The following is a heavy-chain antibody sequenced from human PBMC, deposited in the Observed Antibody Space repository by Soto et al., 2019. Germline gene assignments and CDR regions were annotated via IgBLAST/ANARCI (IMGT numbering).Heavy chain of an antibody. J-gene: IGHJ4*02. Sequence: GGSLRLSCAASGFTFSSYAMSWVRQAPGKGLEWVSAISGSGGSTYYADSVKGRFTISRDNSKNTLYLQMNSLRAEDTAVYYCAKGLAITMVRGVSNFDYWGQGTLVTVSS. CDR1: GFTFSSYA. CDR3: AKGLAITMVRGVSNFDY. V-gene: IGHV3-23*01. CDR2: ISGSGGST. D-gene: IGHD3-10*01.